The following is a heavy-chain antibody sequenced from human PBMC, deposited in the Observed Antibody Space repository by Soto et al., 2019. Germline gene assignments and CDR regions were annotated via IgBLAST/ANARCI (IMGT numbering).Heavy chain of an antibody. CDR2: IYYSGST. V-gene: IGHV4-39*01. D-gene: IGHD2-15*01. J-gene: IGHJ5*02. CDR3: ASVVVRMRNWFDP. Sequence: SETLSLTCTVSGGSISSSSYYWGWIRQPPGKGLEWIGSIYYSGSTYYNPSLKSRVTISVDTSKNQFSLKLSSVTAADTAVYYCASVVVRMRNWFDPWGQGTLVTVSS. CDR1: GGSISSSSYY.